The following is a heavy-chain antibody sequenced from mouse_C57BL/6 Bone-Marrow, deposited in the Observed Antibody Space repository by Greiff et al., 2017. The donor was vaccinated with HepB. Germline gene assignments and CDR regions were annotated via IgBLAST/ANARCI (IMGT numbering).Heavy chain of an antibody. V-gene: IGHV5-4*01. J-gene: IGHJ3*01. CDR3: ARGLRRTWFAY. CDR1: GFTFSSYA. D-gene: IGHD2-4*01. Sequence: VVESGGGLVKPGGSLKLSCAASGFTFSSYAMSWVRQTPEKRLEWVATISDGGSYTYYPDNVKGRFTISRDNAKNNLYLQMSHLKSEDTAMYYCARGLRRTWFAYWGQGTLVTVSA. CDR2: ISDGGSYT.